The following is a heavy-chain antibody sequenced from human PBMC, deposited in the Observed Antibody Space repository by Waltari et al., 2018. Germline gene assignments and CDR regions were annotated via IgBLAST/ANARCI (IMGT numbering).Heavy chain of an antibody. V-gene: IGHV3-7*01. CDR1: GLPFSAYW. CDR3: ARDRGYCGGDCYKNLDS. J-gene: IGHJ4*02. D-gene: IGHD2-21*01. CDR2: IKKDGGEK. Sequence: EVQLVESGGGLVQPGGYLSLPCAAFGLPFSAYWMTGVRQAPGKGLEWVANIKKDGGEKYYVDSVKGRFTVSRDNAKNSLYLQMSSLRAEDTAVYYCARDRGYCGGDCYKNLDSWGQGTLVAVSS.